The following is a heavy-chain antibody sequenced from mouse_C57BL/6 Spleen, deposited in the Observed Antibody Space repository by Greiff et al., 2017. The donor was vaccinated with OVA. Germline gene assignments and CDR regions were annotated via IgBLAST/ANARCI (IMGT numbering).Heavy chain of an antibody. V-gene: IGHV5-4*01. CDR1: GFTFSSYA. Sequence: EVKLMESGGGLVKPGGSLKLSCAASGFTFSSYAMSWVRQTPEKRLEWVATISDGGSYTYYPDNVKGRFTISRDNAKNNLYLQMSHLKSEDTAMYYCARERGTTRAMDYWGQGTSVTVPS. D-gene: IGHD1-1*01. CDR3: ARERGTTRAMDY. J-gene: IGHJ4*01. CDR2: ISDGGSYT.